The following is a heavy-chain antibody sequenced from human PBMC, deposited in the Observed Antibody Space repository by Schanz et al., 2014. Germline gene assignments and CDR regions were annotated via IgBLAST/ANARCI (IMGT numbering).Heavy chain of an antibody. D-gene: IGHD4-17*01. CDR3: ARPRFDYGEVDY. Sequence: QVQLVESGGGVVQPGRSLRLSCAAYGFTLSSYAMHWVRQAPGKGLEWVAVIWYDENNKYYADSVRGRFTISRDRFQNTLYLRMSSLRAEDTAVYYCARPRFDYGEVDYWGQGTLVTVSS. CDR2: IWYDENNK. CDR1: GFTLSSYA. J-gene: IGHJ4*02. V-gene: IGHV3-33*08.